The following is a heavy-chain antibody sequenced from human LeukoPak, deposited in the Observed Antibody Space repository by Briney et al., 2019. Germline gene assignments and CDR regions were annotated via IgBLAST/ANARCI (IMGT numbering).Heavy chain of an antibody. Sequence: RGASVKVSCKASGGTFSSYAISWVRQAPGQGLEWMGWINPHSGGTNYAQKFQGRVTMTRDTSISTAYMELSRLRSDDTAVYYCASYSSSPGEYYFDYWGQGTLVTVSS. CDR2: INPHSGGT. V-gene: IGHV1-2*02. D-gene: IGHD6-13*01. CDR1: GGTFSSYA. CDR3: ASYSSSPGEYYFDY. J-gene: IGHJ4*02.